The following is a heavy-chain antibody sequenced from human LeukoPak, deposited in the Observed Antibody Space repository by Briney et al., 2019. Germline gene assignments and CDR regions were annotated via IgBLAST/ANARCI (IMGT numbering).Heavy chain of an antibody. CDR2: IKQDASEK. D-gene: IGHD5/OR15-5a*01. CDR3: ARDVFFDY. V-gene: IGHV3-7*05. J-gene: IGHJ4*02. CDR1: GFTFSNYW. Sequence: GGCLRLSCAASGFTFSNYWMSWVRQAPGKGLEWVANIKQDASEKYCVDSVKGRFTISRDNAKNSLYLQMNSLRAEDTAVYYCARDVFFDYWGQETVVPVFS.